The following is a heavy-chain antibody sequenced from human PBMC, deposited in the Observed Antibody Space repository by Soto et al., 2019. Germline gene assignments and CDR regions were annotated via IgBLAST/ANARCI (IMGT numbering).Heavy chain of an antibody. J-gene: IGHJ6*02. V-gene: IGHV1-46*01. CDR1: GYTFTSYY. CDR3: ARDIPFWASTSFSPYGMDV. Sequence: ASVKVSCKASGYTFTSYYMHWVRQAPGQGLEWMGIINPSGGSTSYAQKFQGRVTMTRDTSTSTVYMELSSLRSEDTAVYYCARDIPFWASTSFSPYGMDVWGQGTTVTVSS. CDR2: INPSGGST. D-gene: IGHD2-2*01.